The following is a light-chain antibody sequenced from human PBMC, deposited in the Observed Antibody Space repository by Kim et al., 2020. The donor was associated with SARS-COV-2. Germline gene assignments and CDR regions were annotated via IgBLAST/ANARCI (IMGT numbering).Light chain of an antibody. CDR2: QDS. CDR1: KLGDKY. J-gene: IGLJ3*02. CDR3: QAWDRSTV. V-gene: IGLV3-1*01. Sequence: SYELTQPPSVSVSPGQTASITCSGDKLGDKYACWYQQKPGQSPVLVIYQDSKRPSGIPERFSGSNSGNTATLTISGTQAMDEADYYCQAWDRSTVVGGGT.